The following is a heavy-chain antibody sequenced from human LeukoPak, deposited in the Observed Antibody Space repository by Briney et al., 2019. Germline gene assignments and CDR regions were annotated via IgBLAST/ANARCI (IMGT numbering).Heavy chain of an antibody. D-gene: IGHD1-7*01. V-gene: IGHV3-30*02. Sequence: GGSLRLSCAVSGFTFSSYGMHWVRQTPDKGLEWVAFIRYDGSNKYYAESVKGRFTISRDNSKHTLYLQMNNLRADDTGVYYALGTSNSFDYWGQGTLVTVSS. CDR1: GFTFSSYG. CDR2: IRYDGSNK. J-gene: IGHJ4*02. CDR3: LGTSNSFDY.